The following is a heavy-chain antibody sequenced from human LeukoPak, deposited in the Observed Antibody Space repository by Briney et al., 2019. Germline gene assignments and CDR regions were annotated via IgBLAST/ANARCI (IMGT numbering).Heavy chain of an antibody. J-gene: IGHJ4*02. CDR2: ISYDGSNK. Sequence: GRSLRLSCAASGFTFSSYGMHWVRQAPGKGLEWVAVISYDGSNKYYADSVKGRFTISRDNSKNTLYLQMNSLRAEDTAVYYCAKPNYDLWSGLPDYWGQGTLVTVSS. CDR3: AKPNYDLWSGLPDY. CDR1: GFTFSSYG. D-gene: IGHD3-3*01. V-gene: IGHV3-30*18.